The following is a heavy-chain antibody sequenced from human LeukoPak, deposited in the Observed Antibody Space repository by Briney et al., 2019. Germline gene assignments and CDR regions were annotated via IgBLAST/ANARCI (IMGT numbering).Heavy chain of an antibody. V-gene: IGHV3-7*01. CDR1: GYTFSSYW. D-gene: IGHD1-26*01. J-gene: IGHJ4*02. CDR3: ARDGEIHSGSWTVDY. Sequence: PGGSLRLSCAASGYTFSSYWMSWVRQAPGKELEWVANIKQDGSEKYYVDSVKGRFTISRDNAKNSLYLQMNSLRAEDTAVYYCARDGEIHSGSWTVDYWGQGTLVTVSS. CDR2: IKQDGSEK.